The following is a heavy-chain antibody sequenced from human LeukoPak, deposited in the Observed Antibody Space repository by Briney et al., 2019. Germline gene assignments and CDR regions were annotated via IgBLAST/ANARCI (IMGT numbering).Heavy chain of an antibody. V-gene: IGHV3-23*01. CDR3: AKEGITMVRGVIITYYFDY. CDR2: ISGSGGST. J-gene: IGHJ4*02. Sequence: GGSLRLSCAASGFTFDDYGMSWVRQAPGKGLEWVSAISGSGGSTYYADSVKGRFTISRDNSKNTLYLQMNSLRAEDTAVYYCAKEGITMVRGVIITYYFDYWGQGTLVTVSS. D-gene: IGHD3-10*01. CDR1: GFTFDDYG.